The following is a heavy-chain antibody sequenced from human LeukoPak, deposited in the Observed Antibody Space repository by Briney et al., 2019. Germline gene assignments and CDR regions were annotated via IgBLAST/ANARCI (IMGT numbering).Heavy chain of an antibody. V-gene: IGHV3-11*01. D-gene: IGHD6-13*01. CDR3: ARDTIAAAVSGWFDP. J-gene: IGHJ5*02. CDR2: ISSSGSTI. CDR1: GFTFSDYY. Sequence: GGSLRLSCAASGFTFSDYYMSWIRQAPGKGLGWVSYISSSGSTIYYADSVKGRFTISRDNAKNSLYLQMNSLRAEDTAVYYCARDTIAAAVSGWFDPWGQGTLVTVSS.